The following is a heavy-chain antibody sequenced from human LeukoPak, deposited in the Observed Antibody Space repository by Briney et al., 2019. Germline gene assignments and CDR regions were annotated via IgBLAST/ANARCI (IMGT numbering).Heavy chain of an antibody. J-gene: IGHJ6*02. CDR1: GFTFSSYG. CDR3: ARETPILGYCSSTSCGPDTYYGMDV. Sequence: GRSLRLSCAASGFTFSSYGMHWVRQAPGKGLEWVAVIWYDGSNKYYADSVKGRFTISRDNSKNTLYLQMNSLRAEDTAVYYCARETPILGYCSSTSCGPDTYYGMDVWGQGTTVTVSS. CDR2: IWYDGSNK. V-gene: IGHV3-33*01. D-gene: IGHD2-2*01.